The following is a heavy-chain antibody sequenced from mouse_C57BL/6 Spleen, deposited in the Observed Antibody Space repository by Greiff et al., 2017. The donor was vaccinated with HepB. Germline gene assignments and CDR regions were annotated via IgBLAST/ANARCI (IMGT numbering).Heavy chain of an antibody. CDR2: IYPGSGST. Sequence: QVQLQQPGAELVKPGASVKMSCKASGYTFTSYWITWVKQRPGQGLEWIGDIYPGSGSTNYNEKFKSKATLTVDTSSSTAYMQLSSLTSEDSAVYYCARSPYGSSLHYYAMDYWGQGTSVTVSS. CDR1: GYTFTSYW. CDR3: ARSPYGSSLHYYAMDY. D-gene: IGHD1-1*01. V-gene: IGHV1-55*01. J-gene: IGHJ4*01.